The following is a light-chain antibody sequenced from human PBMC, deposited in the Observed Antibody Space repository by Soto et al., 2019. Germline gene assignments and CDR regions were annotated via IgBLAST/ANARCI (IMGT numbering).Light chain of an antibody. Sequence: EIVMTQSAATLSVYPGERVTLSCRASQSVSTRLAWYQHKPGQSPRLLISGATTGATGIPPRFSASGSGTDFTLTVNSLQSEDFAVYYCQQYNNWPLITFGQGTRLEI. V-gene: IGKV3-15*01. CDR2: GAT. CDR3: QQYNNWPLIT. J-gene: IGKJ5*01. CDR1: QSVSTR.